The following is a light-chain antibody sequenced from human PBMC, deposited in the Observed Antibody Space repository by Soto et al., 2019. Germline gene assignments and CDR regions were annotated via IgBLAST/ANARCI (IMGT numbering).Light chain of an antibody. V-gene: IGLV1-44*01. Sequence: QPVLTQPPSASGTPGQRVAIFCSGSSSNIGSNTVSWYQHLPGAAPKLLIYSNNQRPSGVLDRFSGSKSGTAASLAISGLQSEDEADYYCSAWDGSLNAVLFGGGTQLTVL. CDR1: SSNIGSNT. CDR2: SNN. J-gene: IGLJ2*01. CDR3: SAWDGSLNAVL.